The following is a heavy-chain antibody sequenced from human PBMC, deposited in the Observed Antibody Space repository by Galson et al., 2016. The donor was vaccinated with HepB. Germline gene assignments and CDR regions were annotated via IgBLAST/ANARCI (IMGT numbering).Heavy chain of an antibody. CDR3: ARRFRYTYGPPYGMDA. CDR1: GFTLSNYA. V-gene: IGHV3-30*04. J-gene: IGHJ6*02. D-gene: IGHD5-18*01. Sequence: SLRLSCAVSGFTLSNYAMNWVRQAPGTGLEWVSGTSYDGANKYYADSVKGRATISRDDSKNTVYLQMDSLRGEDTAAYYCARRFRYTYGPPYGMDAWGQGTTVTVSS. CDR2: TSYDGANK.